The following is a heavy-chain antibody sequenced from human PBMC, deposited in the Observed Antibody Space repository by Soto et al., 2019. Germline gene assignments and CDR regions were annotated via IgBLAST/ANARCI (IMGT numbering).Heavy chain of an antibody. J-gene: IGHJ1*01. CDR1: GFTFSSSA. CDR3: ASNYDSSGYYYVRQYFQH. Sequence: SVKVSCKASGFTFSSSAVQCVRQARGQRLEWIGWIDVGRGSRNYAQKFQGRVTITADESTSTAYMELSSLRSEDTAVYYCASNYDSSGYYYVRQYFQHWGQGTLVTVSS. V-gene: IGHV1-58*01. CDR2: IDVGRGSR. D-gene: IGHD3-22*01.